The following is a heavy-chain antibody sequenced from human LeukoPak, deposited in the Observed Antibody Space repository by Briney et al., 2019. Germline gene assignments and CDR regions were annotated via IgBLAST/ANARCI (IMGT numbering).Heavy chain of an antibody. Sequence: ASVKVSCKASGYTFTGYYMHWVRQAPGQGLEWMGWISPNSGGTNYAQKFQGRVTMTRDTSISTAYMELSRLRSDDTAVYYCARDGAGYSSSWYNYWGQGTLVTVSS. J-gene: IGHJ4*02. CDR3: ARDGAGYSSSWYNY. V-gene: IGHV1-2*02. CDR1: GYTFTGYY. D-gene: IGHD6-13*01. CDR2: ISPNSGGT.